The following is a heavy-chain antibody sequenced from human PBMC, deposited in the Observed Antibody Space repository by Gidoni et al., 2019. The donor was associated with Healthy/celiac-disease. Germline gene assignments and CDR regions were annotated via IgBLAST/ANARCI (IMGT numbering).Heavy chain of an antibody. CDR2: IGYDGSNK. J-gene: IGHJ6*02. D-gene: IGHD3-10*01. V-gene: IGHV3-33*01. Sequence: QVQLVESGGGVVQPGRSLRLSCAASGFTFSSYGMHWVRQAPGKGLEWVAVIGYDGSNKYYADSVKGRFTISRDNSKNTLYLQMNSLRAEDTAVYYCARDLIITMVRGVDEYYYYYGMDVWGQGTTVTVSS. CDR3: ARDLIITMVRGVDEYYYYYGMDV. CDR1: GFTFSSYG.